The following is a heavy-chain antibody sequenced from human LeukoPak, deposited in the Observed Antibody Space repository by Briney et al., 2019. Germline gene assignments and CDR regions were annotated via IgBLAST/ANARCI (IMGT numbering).Heavy chain of an antibody. V-gene: IGHV1-69*05. D-gene: IGHD3-22*01. J-gene: IGHJ4*02. CDR3: ARDLSHRYYHSTGYAFDY. Sequence: SVKVSCKASGGTFSSYAISWVRQAPGQGLEWMGGIIPIFGTANYAQKFQGRVTMTRDTSTSTVYMDLSSLRSEDTAMYYCARDLSHRYYHSTGYAFDYWGQGTLVTVSS. CDR2: IIPIFGTA. CDR1: GGTFSSYA.